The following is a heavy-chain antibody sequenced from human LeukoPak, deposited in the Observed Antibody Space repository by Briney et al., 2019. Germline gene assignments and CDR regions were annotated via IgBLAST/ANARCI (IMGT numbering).Heavy chain of an antibody. J-gene: IGHJ5*02. V-gene: IGHV4-39*01. D-gene: IGHD1-26*01. Sequence: PSETLSLTCTVSGGSISSSSYYWGWIRQPPGKGLEWIGSIYYSGSTYYNPSLKSRVTISVDTSKNQFSLKLSSVTAADTAVYYCARTRSRGSIVGNWFDPWGQGTLVTVSS. CDR3: ARTRSRGSIVGNWFDP. CDR1: GGSISSSSYY. CDR2: IYYSGST.